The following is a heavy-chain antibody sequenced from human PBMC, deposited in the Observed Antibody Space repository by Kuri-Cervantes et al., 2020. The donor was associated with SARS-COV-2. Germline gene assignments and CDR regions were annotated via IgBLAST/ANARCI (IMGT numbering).Heavy chain of an antibody. CDR1: GFTVSSYY. Sequence: GGSLRLSCTASGFTVSSYYMSWVRQAPGKGLEWVAVIYSGSGTYYADSVKGRFTISRDNYKNTLYLQMNSLRAEDTAVYYCARRESWKGDFDIWGQGTMVTVSS. CDR3: ARRESWKGDFDI. CDR2: IYSGSGT. D-gene: IGHD1-1*01. J-gene: IGHJ3*02. V-gene: IGHV3-53*01.